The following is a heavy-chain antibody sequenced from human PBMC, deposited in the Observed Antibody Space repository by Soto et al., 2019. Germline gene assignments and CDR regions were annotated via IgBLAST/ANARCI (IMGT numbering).Heavy chain of an antibody. CDR1: AGSISSYY. CDR3: ARAYGDYVFVY. D-gene: IGHD4-17*01. J-gene: IGHJ4*02. V-gene: IGHV4-59*01. CDR2: IYYSGST. Sequence: SETLSLTCTVSAGSISSYYWSWIRQPPGKGLEWIGYIYYSGSTNYNPSLKSRVTISVDTSKNQFSLKLSSVTAADTAVYYCARAYGDYVFVYWGQGTLVTVSS.